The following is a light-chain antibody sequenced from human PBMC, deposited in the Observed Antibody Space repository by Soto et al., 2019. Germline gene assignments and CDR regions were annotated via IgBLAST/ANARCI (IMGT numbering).Light chain of an antibody. Sequence: DIQMTQSPSSLPVSVGARVTITCRASQSIGGFLNWYQQKLGKAPKFLIYAASSLQSGVPSRFSGSGSGTDFTLTISSLKPEDFETYYCQQSYSTPLTFGGGTKVDIK. CDR1: QSIGGF. V-gene: IGKV1-39*01. CDR2: AAS. CDR3: QQSYSTPLT. J-gene: IGKJ4*01.